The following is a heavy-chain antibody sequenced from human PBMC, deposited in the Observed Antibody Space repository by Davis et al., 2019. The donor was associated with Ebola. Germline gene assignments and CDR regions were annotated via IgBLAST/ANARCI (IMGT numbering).Heavy chain of an antibody. D-gene: IGHD3-9*01. CDR1: RFTFSNYG. CDR3: ARAMRYFDLLTGYSDY. CDR2: ISNDGSKQ. V-gene: IGHV3-30*03. J-gene: IGHJ4*01. Sequence: GESLKISCAASRFTFSNYGMHWVRQAPGKGLEWVAGISNDGSKQYYGDSVKGRFAISRDNSNNTLYLQLNSLRGEDTALYYCARAMRYFDLLTGYSDYWGQGILVTVSA.